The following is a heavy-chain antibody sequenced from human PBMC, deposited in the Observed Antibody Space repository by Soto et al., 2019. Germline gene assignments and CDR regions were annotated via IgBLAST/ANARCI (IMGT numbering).Heavy chain of an antibody. J-gene: IGHJ6*02. CDR3: ASQSYGGYEALLGV. Sequence: GGSLRLSCAASGFTFDDYTTHWVRQAPGKGLEWVSLISWDGGSTHYADSVKGRFTISRDNSKNSLYLQMNSLRTEDTALYYCASQSYGGYEALLGVWGQGTTVTVSS. V-gene: IGHV3-43*01. CDR2: ISWDGGST. D-gene: IGHD5-12*01. CDR1: GFTFDDYT.